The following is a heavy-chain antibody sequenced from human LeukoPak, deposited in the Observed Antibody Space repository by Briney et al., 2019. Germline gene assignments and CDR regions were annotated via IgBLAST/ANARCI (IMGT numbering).Heavy chain of an antibody. CDR1: GFTFSSYS. J-gene: IGHJ4*02. Sequence: GGSLRLSCAASGFTFSSYSMNSVRQAAGKGLGCVSSISSSSSYIYYADSVKGRFTISRVNAKNSLYLQMNSLRAEDTAVYYCARDKQWLILDYWGQGTLVTVSS. V-gene: IGHV3-21*01. D-gene: IGHD6-19*01. CDR2: ISSSSSYI. CDR3: ARDKQWLILDY.